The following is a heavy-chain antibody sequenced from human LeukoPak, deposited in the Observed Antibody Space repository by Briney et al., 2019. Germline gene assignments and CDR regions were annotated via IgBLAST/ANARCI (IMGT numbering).Heavy chain of an antibody. CDR2: INSDSSSI. J-gene: IGHJ4*02. Sequence: GGSLRLSCAASGFTFSSYSMNWVRQAPGKGLEWVSSINSDSSSIYYADSVKGRFTISRDNAKNSLYLQMNSLRAEDTAVYYCARDEGAWVFRDSSGHIDYWGQGTLVTVSS. V-gene: IGHV3-21*01. CDR3: ARDEGAWVFRDSSGHIDY. CDR1: GFTFSSYS. D-gene: IGHD3-22*01.